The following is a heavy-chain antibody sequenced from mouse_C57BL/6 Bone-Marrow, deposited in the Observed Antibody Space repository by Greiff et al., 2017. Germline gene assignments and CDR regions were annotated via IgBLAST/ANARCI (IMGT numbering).Heavy chain of an antibody. Sequence: VQLQQPGAELVKPGASVKMSCKASGYTFTSYWITWVTQRPGQGLEWIGDIYPGSGSTNYNEKFKSKATLTVDTSSSTAYMQLSSLTSEDSAVYYCARTDLPYYAMDYWGKGTSVTVSS. CDR3: ARTDLPYYAMDY. D-gene: IGHD2-1*01. J-gene: IGHJ4*01. V-gene: IGHV1-55*01. CDR2: IYPGSGST. CDR1: GYTFTSYW.